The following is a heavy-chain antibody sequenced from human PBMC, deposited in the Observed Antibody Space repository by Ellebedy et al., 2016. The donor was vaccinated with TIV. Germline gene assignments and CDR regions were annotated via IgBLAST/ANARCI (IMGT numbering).Heavy chain of an antibody. CDR3: AKGRGGGSDSSAPRYYFDS. CDR2: ISNTGSRT. J-gene: IGHJ4*02. Sequence: GESLKISCAASGFTFSSYAMSWVRQAPGKGLEWVSTISNTGSRTYYADSVEGRFIISRDNSKKTLYLQMNSLRAEGTAVYYCAKGRGGGSDSSAPRYYFDSWGLGTLVTVSS. CDR1: GFTFSSYA. V-gene: IGHV3-23*01. D-gene: IGHD6-19*01.